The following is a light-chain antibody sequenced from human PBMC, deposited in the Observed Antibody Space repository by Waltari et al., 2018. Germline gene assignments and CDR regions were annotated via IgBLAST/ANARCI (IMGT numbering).Light chain of an antibody. CDR3: QTGGHGTWV. CDR1: SGHSRNV. Sequence: QLVLTQSPSASASLGASLKLTCTLISGHSRNVIAWLQQQPEKGPRYLMKVNSDGSHSKGDEIPDRFSGSSSGAERYLTISSLQSEDEADYYCQTGGHGTWVFGGGTKLTVL. V-gene: IGLV4-69*01. J-gene: IGLJ3*02. CDR2: VNSDGSH.